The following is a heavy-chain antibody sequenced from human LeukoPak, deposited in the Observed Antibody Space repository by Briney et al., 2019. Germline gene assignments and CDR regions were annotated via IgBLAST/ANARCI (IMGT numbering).Heavy chain of an antibody. D-gene: IGHD3-22*01. CDR2: ISSSGNTI. CDR3: AREDRSGLDPRLDY. J-gene: IGHJ4*02. CDR1: GFTFSSYA. V-gene: IGHV3-48*04. Sequence: GGSLRLSCAASGFTFSSYAMSWVRQAPGKGLEWVSYISSSGNTIYYADSVKGRFTISRDNVKNSLYLQMNSLRAEDTAVYYCAREDRSGLDPRLDYWGQGTLVTVSS.